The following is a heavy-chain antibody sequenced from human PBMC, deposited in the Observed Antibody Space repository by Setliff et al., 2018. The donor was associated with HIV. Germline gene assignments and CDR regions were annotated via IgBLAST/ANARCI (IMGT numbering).Heavy chain of an antibody. J-gene: IGHJ6*03. Sequence: PGGSLRLSCAASGLSFTSDWMSWVRQAPGKGLEWVALIKEDGNVKNYVDSVKGRFTISRDNAKNSLFLEMNSLRAEDTALYFCARDLGVATHGDSGQVLYYHYMDVWGKGTMVTVS. CDR2: IKEDGNVK. V-gene: IGHV3-7*01. D-gene: IGHD4-17*01. CDR3: ARDLGVATHGDSGQVLYYHYMDV. CDR1: GLSFTSDW.